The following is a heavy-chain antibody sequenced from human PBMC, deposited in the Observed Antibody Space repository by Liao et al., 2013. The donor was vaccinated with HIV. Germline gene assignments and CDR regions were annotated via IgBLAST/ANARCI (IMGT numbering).Heavy chain of an antibody. V-gene: IGHV4-34*01. CDR3: AKVRQWLASGGEAFDI. CDR1: GASFSDHR. D-gene: IGHD6-19*01. J-gene: IGHJ3*02. CDR2: VDHSGGT. Sequence: QVQLQQWGARLLKPSETLSLTCDVYGASFSDHRWSWIRQSPREGEWSGLGKVDHSGGTNYNPSLKSRVTISGDISLRLTSVTAADTAVYYCAKVRQWLASGGEAFDIWGHGTMVTVSS.